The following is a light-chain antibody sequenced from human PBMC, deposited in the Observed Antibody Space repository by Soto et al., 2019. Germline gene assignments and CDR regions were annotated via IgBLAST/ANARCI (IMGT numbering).Light chain of an antibody. CDR2: EGS. J-gene: IGLJ3*02. V-gene: IGLV2-23*01. CDR3: CSYAGSSTVV. Sequence: QSALTQPASVSGAPGQSITISCTGTSSDVGSYNLVSWYQQHPGKAPKLMIYEGSKRHSGVSNRFSGSKSGNTASLTISGLQAEDEAEYYCCSYAGSSTVVFGGGTKLTVL. CDR1: SSDVGSYNL.